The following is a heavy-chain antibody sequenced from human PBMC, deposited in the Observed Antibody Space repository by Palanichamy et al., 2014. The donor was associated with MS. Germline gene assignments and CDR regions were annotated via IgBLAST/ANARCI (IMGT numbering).Heavy chain of an antibody. CDR2: ITDNTRHI. Sequence: EVRLVESGGGLVKPGGSLRLSCVASGLSRFSMQWVRQAPGKGLEWVSSITDNTRHIYYADSVRGRFTISRDNAADSLFLQMNSLRPEDTALYYCARLGAGLTGENYYFDSCGQGTLVTVSS. CDR1: GLSRFS. CDR3: ARLGAGLTGENYYFDS. J-gene: IGHJ4*02. V-gene: IGHV3-21*01. D-gene: IGHD1-20*01.